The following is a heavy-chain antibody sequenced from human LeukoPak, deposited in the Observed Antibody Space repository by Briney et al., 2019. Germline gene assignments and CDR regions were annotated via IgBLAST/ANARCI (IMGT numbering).Heavy chain of an antibody. CDR1: GGSIISGDYY. D-gene: IGHD3-16*02. J-gene: IGHJ5*02. V-gene: IGHV4-30-4*01. Sequence: SETLSLTCTVSGGSIISGDYYWSWIRQPPGKGLEWIGYIYYSGSTYYNPSLKSRVTISVDTSKNQFSLKLSSVTAADTAVNYCARVRSRRYRFDPWGQGTLVTVSS. CDR2: IYYSGST. CDR3: ARVRSRRYRFDP.